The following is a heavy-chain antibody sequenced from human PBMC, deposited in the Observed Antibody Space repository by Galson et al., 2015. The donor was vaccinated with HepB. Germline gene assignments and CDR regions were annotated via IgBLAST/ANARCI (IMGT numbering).Heavy chain of an antibody. D-gene: IGHD4-11*01. CDR1: GFTVSGSY. J-gene: IGHJ4*02. Sequence: SLRLSCAASGFTVSGSYMSWVRQAPRKGLEWVSVFHSDGDSDYADSVKGRFTISRDNSKNTLYLQMNSLRAEDTAVYFCARDHFDYSNAIYYFDSWGQGTLVTVSS. CDR2: FHSDGDS. CDR3: ARDHFDYSNAIYYFDS. V-gene: IGHV3-53*01.